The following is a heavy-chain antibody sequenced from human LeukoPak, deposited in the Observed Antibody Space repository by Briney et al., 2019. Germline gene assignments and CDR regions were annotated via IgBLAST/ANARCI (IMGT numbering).Heavy chain of an antibody. J-gene: IGHJ6*04. V-gene: IGHV1-69*01. Sequence: SVKVSCKASGGTFSSYAISWVRQAPGQGLEWMGGIIPIFGTANYAQKFQGRVTITADESTSTAYMELSSLRSEDTAVYYCARSPYGDYPYYFFGMDVWGKGTTVTVSS. CDR1: GGTFSSYA. CDR3: ARSPYGDYPYYFFGMDV. CDR2: IIPIFGTA. D-gene: IGHD4-17*01.